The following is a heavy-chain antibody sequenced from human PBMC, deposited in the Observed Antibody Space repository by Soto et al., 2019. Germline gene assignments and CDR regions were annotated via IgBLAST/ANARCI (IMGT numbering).Heavy chain of an antibody. D-gene: IGHD3-3*01. CDR2: ISYDGSNK. J-gene: IGHJ4*02. V-gene: IGHV3-30-3*01. CDR1: GFTFSSYA. CDR3: ARALPDYDFWSGYYLGGGGRGYSGYDLGGFDY. Sequence: QVQLVESGGGVVQPGRSLRLSCAASGFTFSSYAMHWVRQAPGKGLEWVAVISYDGSNKYYADSVKGRFTISRDNSKNPLYRQMNSLRAEDTAVYYCARALPDYDFWSGYYLGGGGRGYSGYDLGGFDYWGQGTLVTVSS.